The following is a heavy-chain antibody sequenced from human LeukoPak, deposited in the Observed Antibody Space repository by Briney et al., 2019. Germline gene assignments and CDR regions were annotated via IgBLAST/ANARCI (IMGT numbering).Heavy chain of an antibody. Sequence: GGSLTLSCAASGFTFRDAAMTWVRRAPGKGLEWVSLISSSGANAYYADPVKGRFTISRDNSKNTLYLQMNNLRGEDTAEYYCAKDMELASWGQGTLVTVSS. J-gene: IGHJ5*02. CDR1: GFTFRDAA. CDR2: ISSSGANA. D-gene: IGHD1-26*01. V-gene: IGHV3-23*01. CDR3: AKDMELAS.